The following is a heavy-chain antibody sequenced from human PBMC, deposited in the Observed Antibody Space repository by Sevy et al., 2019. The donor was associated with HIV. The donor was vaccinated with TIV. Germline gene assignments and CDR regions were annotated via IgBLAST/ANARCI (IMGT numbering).Heavy chain of an antibody. J-gene: IGHJ4*02. D-gene: IGHD5-12*01. CDR3: ARAEGDGYNYGYFGS. Sequence: SETLSLTCTVSGGSIRSGRYYWTWIRQPAGKGLEWIGRIFPSGGSNFNPSMMSRVSMSIDTSKKQFSLRLTSVTAADTAVYYCARAEGDGYNYGYFGSWAPGTLVTVSS. V-gene: IGHV4-61*02. CDR2: IFPSGGS. CDR1: GGSIRSGRYY.